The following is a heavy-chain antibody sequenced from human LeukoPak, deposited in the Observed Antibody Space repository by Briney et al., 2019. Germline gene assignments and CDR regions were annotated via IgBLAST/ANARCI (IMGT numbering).Heavy chain of an antibody. CDR3: ARSGSYRVDFDY. CDR2: INPNSGGT. D-gene: IGHD1-26*01. V-gene: IGHV1-2*02. Sequence: ASVKVSCKTSGYIFTGYLMHWVRQAPGQGLEWMGWINPNSGGTNYAQKFQGRVTMTRDTSISTAYMELSRLRSDDTAVYYCARSGSYRVDFDYWGQGTLVTVSS. CDR1: GYIFTGYL. J-gene: IGHJ4*02.